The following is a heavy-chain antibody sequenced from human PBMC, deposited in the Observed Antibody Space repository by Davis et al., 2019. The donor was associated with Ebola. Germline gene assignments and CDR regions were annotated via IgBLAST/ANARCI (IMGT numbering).Heavy chain of an antibody. CDR3: ARFVYPGNKKQLVEYGMDV. Sequence: SETLSLTCTVSGGSVSSGSYYWSWIRQPPGKGLEWIGYIYYSGSTNYNPSLKSRVTISVDTSKNQFSLKLSSVTAAYTAVYYWARFVYPGNKKQLVEYGMDVWGQGTTVTVSS. CDR1: GGSVSSGSYY. V-gene: IGHV4-61*01. D-gene: IGHD6-13*01. J-gene: IGHJ6*02. CDR2: IYYSGST.